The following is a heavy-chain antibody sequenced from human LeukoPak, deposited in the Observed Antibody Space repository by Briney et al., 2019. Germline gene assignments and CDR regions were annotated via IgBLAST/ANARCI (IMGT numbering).Heavy chain of an antibody. V-gene: IGHV1-69*13. J-gene: IGHJ6*03. Sequence: GASVKVSCKASGGTFSSYAISWVRQAPGQGLEWMGGIIPIFGTANYAQKFQGRVTITADESTSTAYMELSSLRSEDTAVYYCARDAERWGSRYYYYMDVWGKGTTVTVSS. D-gene: IGHD4-23*01. CDR1: GGTFSSYA. CDR2: IIPIFGTA. CDR3: ARDAERWGSRYYYYMDV.